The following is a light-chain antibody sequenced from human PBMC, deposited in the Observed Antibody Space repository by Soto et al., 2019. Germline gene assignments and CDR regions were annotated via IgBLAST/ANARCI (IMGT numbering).Light chain of an antibody. J-gene: IGKJ5*01. Sequence: EIVLTQSPGTLSLSPGERATLSCRASQSVSSSSLAWYQQEPGQAPRLLIYGASTRATGIPDRFSGSGSGTDFTHTISRLEPEDFAVYYCQQYGSSLITFGQGTRLEIK. CDR1: QSVSSSS. V-gene: IGKV3-20*01. CDR3: QQYGSSLIT. CDR2: GAS.